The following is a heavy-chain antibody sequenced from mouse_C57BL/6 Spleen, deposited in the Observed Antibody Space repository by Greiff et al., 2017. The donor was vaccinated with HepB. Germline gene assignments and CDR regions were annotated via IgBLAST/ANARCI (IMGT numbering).Heavy chain of an antibody. D-gene: IGHD4-1*01. CDR2: ISNGGGST. CDR1: GFTFSDYY. Sequence: EVKLVESGGGLVQPGGSLKLSCAASGFTFSDYYIYWVHQTPEKRLEWVAYISNGGGSTYYPDTVKGRFTISRDNAKNTLYLQMSRLKSEDTAMYYCARHGTQGYYAMDYWGQGTSVTVSS. J-gene: IGHJ4*01. CDR3: ARHGTQGYYAMDY. V-gene: IGHV5-12*01.